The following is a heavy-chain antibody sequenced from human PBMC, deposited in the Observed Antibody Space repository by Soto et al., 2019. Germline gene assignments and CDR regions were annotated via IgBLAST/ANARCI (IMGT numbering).Heavy chain of an antibody. V-gene: IGHV3-9*01. CDR3: AKVGSTGWYLNWLDT. CDR2: ISSDGDTI. CDR1: GFTFHEYA. Sequence: EVQLIESGGGWVQPGTSLRVSCVASGFTFHEYAIHWVRQAPGKGLEWVSGISSDGDTIAYADSVQGRFTVFRDNAKNTLFLQMNSLRPEDTALYYCAKVGSTGWYLNWLDTWGQGILVTVSS. D-gene: IGHD6-19*01. J-gene: IGHJ5*02.